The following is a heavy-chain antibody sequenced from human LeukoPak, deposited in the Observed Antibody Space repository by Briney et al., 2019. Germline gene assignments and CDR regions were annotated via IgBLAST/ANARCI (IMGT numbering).Heavy chain of an antibody. J-gene: IGHJ4*02. CDR2: INPNSGGT. Sequence: ASVKVSCKASGYTFTGYYMHWVRQAPGQGLEWMGWINPNSGGTNSAQKFQGRVKMTRDTSISTAYMELSRLRSDDTALYYCACSRLVGALSLDYWGQGTLVIVSS. CDR3: ACSRLVGALSLDY. D-gene: IGHD1-26*01. CDR1: GYTFTGYY. V-gene: IGHV1-2*02.